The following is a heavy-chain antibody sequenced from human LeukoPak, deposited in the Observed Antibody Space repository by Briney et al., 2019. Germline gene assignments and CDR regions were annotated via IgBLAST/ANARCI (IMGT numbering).Heavy chain of an antibody. Sequence: SETLSLTCTVSGGSISSSSYYWGWIRQPPGKGLEWIGSIYYSGSTYYNPSLKSRVTISVDTSKNQFSLKLSSVTAADTAVYYCARRKGSHYYGSGSTSHFDYWGQGTLVTVSS. J-gene: IGHJ4*02. CDR3: ARRKGSHYYGSGSTSHFDY. V-gene: IGHV4-39*07. CDR1: GGSISSSSYY. CDR2: IYYSGST. D-gene: IGHD3-10*01.